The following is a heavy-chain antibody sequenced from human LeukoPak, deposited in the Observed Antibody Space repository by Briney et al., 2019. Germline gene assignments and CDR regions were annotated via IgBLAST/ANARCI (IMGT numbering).Heavy chain of an antibody. CDR3: ARQGGSYLYYYYMDV. Sequence: GGSLQISCKGSGSSFTSYWIGWVRQLPGKGLEWMGIIYPGDSDTRYSPSFQGQVTISADKSISTAYLQWSSLKASDTAMYYCARQGGSYLYYYYMDVWGKGTTVTVSS. V-gene: IGHV5-51*01. J-gene: IGHJ6*03. D-gene: IGHD1-26*01. CDR1: GSSFTSYW. CDR2: IYPGDSDT.